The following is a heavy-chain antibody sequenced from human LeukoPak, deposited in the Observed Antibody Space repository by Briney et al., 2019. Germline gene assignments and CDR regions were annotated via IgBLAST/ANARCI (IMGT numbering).Heavy chain of an antibody. CDR3: ARGGTFTSLDY. D-gene: IGHD1-26*01. Sequence: SETLSLTCTVSGGSVSSSIYYWGWIRQPPGKGLEWIGTIYYSGSTNYNPSLKSRVTISVDTSKNQFSLKLSSVTAADTAVYYCARGGTFTSLDYWGQGTLVTVSS. J-gene: IGHJ4*02. V-gene: IGHV4-39*07. CDR2: IYYSGST. CDR1: GGSVSSSIYY.